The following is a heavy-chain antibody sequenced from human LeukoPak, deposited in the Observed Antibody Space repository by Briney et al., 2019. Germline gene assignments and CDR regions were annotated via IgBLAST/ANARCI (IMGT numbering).Heavy chain of an antibody. CDR1: GGSISGYY. J-gene: IGHJ2*01. V-gene: IGHV4-59*01. CDR3: ARSVVTLYWYFDL. CDR2: IYYSGST. D-gene: IGHD4-23*01. Sequence: SETLSLTCTVSGGSISGYYYNWIRQPPGKGLEWVGYIYYSGSTNYNPSLKSRVTISLDTSKNQFSLKLSSVTTADTAVYYCARSVVTLYWYFDLWGRGTLVTVSS.